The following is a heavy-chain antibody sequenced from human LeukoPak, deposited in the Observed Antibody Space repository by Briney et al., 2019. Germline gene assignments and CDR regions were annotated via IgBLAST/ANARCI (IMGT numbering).Heavy chain of an antibody. CDR3: AINLAVAGPRATGFDI. V-gene: IGHV4-59*01. Sequence: KPSETLSLTCTVSGGSISSYYWSWIRQPPGKGLEWIGYIYYSGSTNYNPSLKSRVTISVDTSKNQFSLKLSSVTAADTAVYYCAINLAVAGPRATGFDIWGQGTMVTVSS. D-gene: IGHD6-19*01. CDR2: IYYSGST. J-gene: IGHJ3*02. CDR1: GGSISSYY.